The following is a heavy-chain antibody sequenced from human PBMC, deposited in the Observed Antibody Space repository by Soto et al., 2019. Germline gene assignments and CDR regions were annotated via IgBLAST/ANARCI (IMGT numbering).Heavy chain of an antibody. CDR3: ARSQGSSTSLEIYYYYYYGMDV. D-gene: IGHD2-2*01. CDR1: GYTFSNHG. J-gene: IGHJ6*02. Sequence: SVKVSCKASGYTFSNHGITWVRQAPGQGLEWMGGIIPITETTNYAQKFQGRVTMTADESKSTAYMELRSLRSEDTAVYYCARSQGSSTSLEIYYYYYYGMDVWGQGTTVTVSS. V-gene: IGHV1-69*13. CDR2: IIPITETT.